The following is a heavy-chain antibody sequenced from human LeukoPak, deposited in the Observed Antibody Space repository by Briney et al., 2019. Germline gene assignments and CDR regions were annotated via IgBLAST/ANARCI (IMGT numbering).Heavy chain of an antibody. V-gene: IGHV4-38-2*01. CDR3: ARPYGDRDY. CDR1: GYSISSGYY. CDR2: IYHSGST. Sequence: SETLSLTCAVSGYSISSGYYWGWIRPPPGKGLEWIGSIYHSGSTYYNPSLKSRVTISVDTSKNQFSLKLSSVTAADTAVYYCARPYGDRDYWGQGTLVTVSS. J-gene: IGHJ4*02. D-gene: IGHD4-17*01.